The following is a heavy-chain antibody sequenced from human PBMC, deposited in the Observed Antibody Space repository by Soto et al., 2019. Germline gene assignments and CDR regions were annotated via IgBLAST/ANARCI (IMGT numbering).Heavy chain of an antibody. D-gene: IGHD2-15*01. V-gene: IGHV4-59*01. Sequence: QVQLQESGPGLVKPSETLSLTCTVSGGSISSYYWSWIRQPPGKGLEWIGYIYYSGSTNYNPSPKSRVTISVDTSKNQFSLKLSSVTAADTAVYYCATSSEGYCSGGSCYSGYYYYGMDVWGQGTTVTVSS. CDR1: GGSISSYY. CDR3: ATSSEGYCSGGSCYSGYYYYGMDV. J-gene: IGHJ6*02. CDR2: IYYSGST.